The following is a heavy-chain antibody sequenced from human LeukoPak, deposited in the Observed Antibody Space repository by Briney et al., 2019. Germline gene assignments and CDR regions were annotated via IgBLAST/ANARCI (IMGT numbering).Heavy chain of an antibody. CDR2: IYYSGST. CDR1: GGSISSSSYY. Sequence: SETLSLTCTVSGGSISSSSYYWGWIRQPPGKGLEWIGSIYYSGSTYYNPSLKSRVTISVDTSKNQFSLKLSSVTAADTAVYYCATGGDRGVVDWYFDLWGRGTLVTVSS. CDR3: ATGGDRGVVDWYFDL. J-gene: IGHJ2*01. D-gene: IGHD3-10*01. V-gene: IGHV4-39*07.